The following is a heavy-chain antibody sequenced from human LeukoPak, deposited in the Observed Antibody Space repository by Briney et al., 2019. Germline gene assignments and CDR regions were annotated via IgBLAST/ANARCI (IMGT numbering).Heavy chain of an antibody. CDR2: IQYDGNKK. CDR3: AKDATDYYDIVTDH. CDR1: GFTFNNFG. J-gene: IGHJ4*02. Sequence: GGSLRLSCAASGFTFNNFGMHWVRQAPGKGLEWVAYIQYDGNKKDYAESVKGRFIMSRDNTLNTLYLQMNSLRVEDTAVYYCAKDATDYYDIVTDHWGQGTLVTVSS. D-gene: IGHD3-9*01. V-gene: IGHV3-30*02.